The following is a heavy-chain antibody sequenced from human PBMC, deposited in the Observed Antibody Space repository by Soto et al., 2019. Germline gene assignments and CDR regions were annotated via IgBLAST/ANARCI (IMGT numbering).Heavy chain of an antibody. CDR2: IYYSGST. Sequence: PSETLSLTCTVSGGSISSGDYYWSWIRQPPGKGLEWIGSIYYSGSTYYNPSLKSRVTISVDTSKNQFSLKLNSVTAADTAVYYCARPHGGSSGWDNWFDPWGQGTLVTVSS. D-gene: IGHD6-25*01. J-gene: IGHJ5*02. CDR3: ARPHGGSSGWDNWFDP. CDR1: GGSISSGDYY. V-gene: IGHV4-30-4*01.